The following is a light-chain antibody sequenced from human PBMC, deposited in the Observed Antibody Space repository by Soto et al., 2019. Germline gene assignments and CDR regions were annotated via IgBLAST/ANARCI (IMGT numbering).Light chain of an antibody. CDR3: QQRSNWPLT. J-gene: IGKJ5*01. CDR2: EES. Sequence: DIHLTQSPSFLSATVGDRVTITCRPSQAVPNNMAWYQQKPGKPPKLLIYEESTLHSGVPSRFSGRKSGTQFTLTIDSLQPEDFATYYCQQRSNWPLTFGQGTRLEIK. V-gene: IGKV1-9*01. CDR1: QAVPNN.